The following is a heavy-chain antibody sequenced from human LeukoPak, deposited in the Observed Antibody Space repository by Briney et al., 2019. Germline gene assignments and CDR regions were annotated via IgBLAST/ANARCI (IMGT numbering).Heavy chain of an antibody. D-gene: IGHD4-23*01. CDR1: GFIFNNYA. CDR2: ISWNSGSI. J-gene: IGHJ4*02. Sequence: PGGSLRLSCAGSGFIFNNYAMHWVRQPPGKGLEWVSGISWNSGSIDYADSVKGRFTISRDNSKNTLYLQMNSLRAEDTAVYYCAKDPTAGWGYGGNRHYFDYWGQGTLVTVSS. CDR3: AKDPTAGWGYGGNRHYFDY. V-gene: IGHV3-9*01.